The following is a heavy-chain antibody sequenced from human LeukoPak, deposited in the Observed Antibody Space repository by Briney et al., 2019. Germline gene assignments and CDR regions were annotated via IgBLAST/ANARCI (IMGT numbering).Heavy chain of an antibody. J-gene: IGHJ4*02. Sequence: GRSLRLSCAASGFTFSSYGMHWVRQAPGKGLEWVSVISYDGSNKYYTDSVKGRFTISRDNTKNTLYLQMISLRAEDTAVYYCAKEGIVGALWGSYDFDYWGQGTLVTVAS. V-gene: IGHV3-30*18. D-gene: IGHD1-26*01. CDR3: AKEGIVGALWGSYDFDY. CDR1: GFTFSSYG. CDR2: ISYDGSNK.